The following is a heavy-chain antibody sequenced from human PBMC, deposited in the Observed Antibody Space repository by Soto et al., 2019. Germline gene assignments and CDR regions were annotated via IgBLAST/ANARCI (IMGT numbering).Heavy chain of an antibody. V-gene: IGHV3-33*01. Sequence: GGSLRLSCAASGFTFSSYGMHWVRQAPGKGLEWVAVIWYDGSNKYYADSVKGRFTISRDNSKNTLYLQMNSLRAEDTAVYYCARYYYYYYGMDVWGQGTTVTVSS. J-gene: IGHJ6*02. CDR2: IWYDGSNK. CDR1: GFTFSSYG. CDR3: ARYYYYYYGMDV.